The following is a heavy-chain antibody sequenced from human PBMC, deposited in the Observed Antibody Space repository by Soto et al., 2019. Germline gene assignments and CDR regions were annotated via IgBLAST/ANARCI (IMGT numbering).Heavy chain of an antibody. CDR2: ITSDGSST. CDR1: GFTFSGYW. CDR3: AKVQRRGFDD. V-gene: IGHV3-74*01. J-gene: IGHJ4*02. Sequence: GGSLRISCAADGFTFSGYWIHWVRQAPGKGLVWVSRITSDGSSTSYADSVKGRFTISRDNAKNTLYLQMNSLRAEDTAVYYCAKVQRRGFDDWGQGTLVTVSS. D-gene: IGHD1-1*01.